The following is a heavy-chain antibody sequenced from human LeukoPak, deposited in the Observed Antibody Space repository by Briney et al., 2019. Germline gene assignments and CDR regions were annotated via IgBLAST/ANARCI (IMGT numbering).Heavy chain of an antibody. D-gene: IGHD6-13*01. V-gene: IGHV4-39*01. CDR3: ARRGITYSTSFFDS. Sequence: SETLSLTCAVSGGSISGGKDFWGWIRQSPGKGLEWIGSIYYTGSTYYNPSLKSRVTTSVDTSKSEFSLMVHSVTAADTAMYYCARRGITYSTSFFDSWGQGTLVTVAS. J-gene: IGHJ4*02. CDR1: GGSISGGKDF. CDR2: IYYTGST.